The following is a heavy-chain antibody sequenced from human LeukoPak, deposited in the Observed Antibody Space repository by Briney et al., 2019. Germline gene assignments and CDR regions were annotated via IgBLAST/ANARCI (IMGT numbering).Heavy chain of an antibody. Sequence: GGSLRLSRAASGFTFSSYNMNWVRQAPGKGLEWVSSISSSSSYIYYADSLKGRFTISRDNAKNSLFLQINSLRAEDTAVYYCARAKEDVVVPHVALLTFDIWGQGTRVTVSP. V-gene: IGHV3-21*01. CDR2: ISSSSSYI. J-gene: IGHJ3*02. CDR3: ARAKEDVVVPHVALLTFDI. CDR1: GFTFSSYN. D-gene: IGHD2-15*01.